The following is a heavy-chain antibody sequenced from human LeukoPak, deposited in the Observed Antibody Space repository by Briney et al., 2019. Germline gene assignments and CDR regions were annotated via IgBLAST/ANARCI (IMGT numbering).Heavy chain of an antibody. CDR3: ARGSSGSTKRYYFDS. CDR1: GFTFNSYA. V-gene: IGHV3-23*01. Sequence: PGGSLRLSCAASGFTFNSYAMSWVRQAPGKGLEWVSAISGSGGSTYYADSVKGRFTISRDNSKNTLYLQMNSLRAEDTAVYYCARGSSGSTKRYYFDSWGKGALVTVPS. CDR2: ISGSGGST. D-gene: IGHD6-19*01. J-gene: IGHJ4*02.